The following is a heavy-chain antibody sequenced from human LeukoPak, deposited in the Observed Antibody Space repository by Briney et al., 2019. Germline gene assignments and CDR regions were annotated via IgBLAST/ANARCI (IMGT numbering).Heavy chain of an antibody. CDR2: ISGSGGST. CDR3: AKVANYYGSGSRLDY. Sequence: GGSLRLSCAASGFTFSSYGMNWVRQAPGKGLEWVSAISGSGGSTYYADSVKGRFTISRDNSKNTLYLQMNSLRAEDTAVYYCAKVANYYGSGSRLDYWGQGTLVTVSS. J-gene: IGHJ4*02. D-gene: IGHD3-10*01. V-gene: IGHV3-23*01. CDR1: GFTFSSYG.